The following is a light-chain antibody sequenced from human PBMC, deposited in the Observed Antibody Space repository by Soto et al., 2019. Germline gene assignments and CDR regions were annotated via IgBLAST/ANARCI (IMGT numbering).Light chain of an antibody. V-gene: IGLV2-14*03. J-gene: IGLJ1*01. Sequence: QSALTQPASVSGSPGHSITFFCTGTNRDVGSYDYVSWHQQHPGKAPKLIIYDVNNRPSGVPSRFSGSKSGNTASLIISGLQTEDEADYYCCAYSTSGTHVFGNGTKVTVL. CDR3: CAYSTSGTHV. CDR2: DVN. CDR1: NRDVGSYDY.